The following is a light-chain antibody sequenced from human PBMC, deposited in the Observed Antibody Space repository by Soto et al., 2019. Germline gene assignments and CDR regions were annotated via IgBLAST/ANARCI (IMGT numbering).Light chain of an antibody. J-gene: IGLJ1*01. CDR3: CADAGRSTYV. V-gene: IGLV2-23*02. CDR1: SSDVGSYNF. CDR2: EVS. Sequence: QSALTQPASVSGSPGQSITISCTRTSSDVGSYNFVSWYQQHPDKVPKVMIYEVSKRPSGVSDRFSGSKSGNTASLTISGLQAEDEADYYCCADAGRSTYVFGTGTKLTVL.